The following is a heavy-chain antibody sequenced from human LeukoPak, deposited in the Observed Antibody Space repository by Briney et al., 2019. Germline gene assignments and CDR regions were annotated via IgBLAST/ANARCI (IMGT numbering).Heavy chain of an antibody. D-gene: IGHD3-10*01. J-gene: IGHJ4*02. CDR2: IIPIFGTA. CDR3: ARIGTFLYGSGSYDY. V-gene: IGHV1-69*06. CDR1: GGTFSSYA. Sequence: ASVEVSCKASGGTFSSYAISWVRQAPGQGLEWMGGIIPIFGTANYAQKFQGRVTITADKSTSTAYMELSSLRSEDTAVYYCARIGTFLYGSGSYDYWGQGTLVTVSS.